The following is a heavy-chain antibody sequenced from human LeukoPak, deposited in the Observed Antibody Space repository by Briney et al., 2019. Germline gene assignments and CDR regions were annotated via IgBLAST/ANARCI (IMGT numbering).Heavy chain of an antibody. V-gene: IGHV3-21*01. CDR1: GFTFSTYS. CDR2: ITSSSSYI. J-gene: IGHJ6*03. Sequence: GGSLRLSCAASGFTFSTYSMNWVRQAPGKGLEWVSSITSSSSYIYYADSVKGRFTISRGNAKNSLYLQMNSLRAEDTAVYYCARVTGGARNDNFYYYHMDVWGKGTTVTVSS. D-gene: IGHD5-24*01. CDR3: ARVTGGARNDNFYYYHMDV.